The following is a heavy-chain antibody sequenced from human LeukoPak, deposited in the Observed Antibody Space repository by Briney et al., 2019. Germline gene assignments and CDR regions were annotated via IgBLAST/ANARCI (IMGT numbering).Heavy chain of an antibody. V-gene: IGHV4-34*01. J-gene: IGHJ4*02. D-gene: IGHD6-13*01. Sequence: SETLSLTCAVYGGSFSGYYWSWIRQPPGKGLEWIGEINHSGSTNYNPSLKSRVTISVDTSKNQFSLKLSSVTAADTAVYYGARHFRAAAGKIDYWGQGTLVTVSS. CDR2: INHSGST. CDR1: GGSFSGYY. CDR3: ARHFRAAAGKIDY.